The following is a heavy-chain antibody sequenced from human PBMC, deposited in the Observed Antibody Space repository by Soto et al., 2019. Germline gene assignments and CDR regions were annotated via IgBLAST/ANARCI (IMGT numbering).Heavy chain of an antibody. CDR2: IYYSGST. V-gene: IGHV4-31*03. CDR3: ARARPPYFSYYYYYMDV. Sequence: QVQLQESGPGLVKPSQTLSLTCTVSGGSISSGGYYWSWIRQHPGKGLEWIGYIYYSGSTYYNPSLKSRVTISVDTSKNQFSLKLSSVTAADTTVYYCARARPPYFSYYYYYMDVWGKGTTVTVSS. CDR1: GGSISSGGYY. D-gene: IGHD1-26*01. J-gene: IGHJ6*03.